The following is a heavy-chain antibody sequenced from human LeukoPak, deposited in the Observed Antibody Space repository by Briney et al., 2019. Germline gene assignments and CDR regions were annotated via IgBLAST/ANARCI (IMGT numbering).Heavy chain of an antibody. V-gene: IGHV1-69*13. Sequence: SVKVSCKASGYTFTSYAINWVRQAPGQGLEWMGGIIPIFGTANYAQKFQGRVTIIADESTSAAYMELSSLRSEDTAVYYCARGASRNLGYNCFDPWGQGTLVTVSS. D-gene: IGHD1-7*01. J-gene: IGHJ5*02. CDR3: ARGASRNLGYNCFDP. CDR2: IIPIFGTA. CDR1: GYTFTSYA.